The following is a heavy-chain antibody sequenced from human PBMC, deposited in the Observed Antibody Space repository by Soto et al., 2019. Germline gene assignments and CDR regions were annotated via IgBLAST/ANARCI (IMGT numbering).Heavy chain of an antibody. CDR1: GGTFSSYA. D-gene: IGHD1-26*01. V-gene: IGHV1-69*12. CDR3: ASHSGSSPEGRYYYGMDV. Sequence: QVQLVQSGAEVKKPGSSVKVSCKASGGTFSSYAISWVRQAPGQGLEWMGGIIPIFGTADYAQKFQGRVTITADESTSTTYMELSSLRSEDTAVYYCASHSGSSPEGRYYYGMDVWGQGTTVTVPS. CDR2: IIPIFGTA. J-gene: IGHJ6*02.